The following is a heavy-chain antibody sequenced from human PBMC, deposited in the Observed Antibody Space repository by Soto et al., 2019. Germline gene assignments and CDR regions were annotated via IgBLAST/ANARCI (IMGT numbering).Heavy chain of an antibody. CDR3: ARGALDY. Sequence: SETLSLTCTVSGDSVGSGGYYWSWIRQPPGKGLEWIGDIYNTGSTKYNPSLKSRLTMSLDTSKNQFDLRLSSVSAADTAVYYCARGALDY. CDR2: IYNTGST. CDR1: GDSVGSGGYY. V-gene: IGHV4-61*08. J-gene: IGHJ4*01.